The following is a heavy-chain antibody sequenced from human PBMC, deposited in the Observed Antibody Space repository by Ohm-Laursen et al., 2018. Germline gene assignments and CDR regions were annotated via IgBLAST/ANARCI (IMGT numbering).Heavy chain of an antibody. D-gene: IGHD1-26*01. V-gene: IGHV3-48*03. CDR2: ITSGGGST. Sequence: SLRLSCAASGFTFSNSEMNWVRQAPGKGLEWVAYITSGGGSTYYADSLRGRFTISRDNAKNELYLQMNSLRVEDTALYYCARYRGAYWGQGTLVTVSS. CDR1: GFTFSNSE. CDR3: ARYRGAY. J-gene: IGHJ4*02.